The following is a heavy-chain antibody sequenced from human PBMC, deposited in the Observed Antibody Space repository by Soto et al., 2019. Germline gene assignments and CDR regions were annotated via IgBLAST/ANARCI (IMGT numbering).Heavy chain of an antibody. CDR2: ISSSGRTI. CDR1: GLTFSRYS. V-gene: IGHV3-48*02. D-gene: IGHD4-17*01. J-gene: IGHJ5*01. Sequence: EVQLKESGGGLVQPGGSLRLSCAASGLTFSRYSMNWVRQAPGKGLEWVSFISSSGRTIYYAASVKGRFTISRDNATHSLNLQMTNLRHEDTAVYYVASARDSGANTPGFESWGPGTLVTVST. CDR3: ASARDSGANTPGFES.